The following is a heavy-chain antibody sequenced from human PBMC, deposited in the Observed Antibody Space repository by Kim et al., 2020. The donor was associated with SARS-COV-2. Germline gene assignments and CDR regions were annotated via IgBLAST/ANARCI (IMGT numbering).Heavy chain of an antibody. CDR3: ARVAAAGRFLDY. CDR1: GFTFSSYA. J-gene: IGHJ4*02. D-gene: IGHD6-13*01. CDR2: ISSNGGST. Sequence: GGSLRLSCAASGFTFSSYAMHWVRQAPGKGLEYVSAISSNGGSTYYADSVKGRFTISRDNSKNTLYLQMGSLRAEDMAVYYCARVAAAGRFLDYWGQGTLVTVSS. V-gene: IGHV3-64*02.